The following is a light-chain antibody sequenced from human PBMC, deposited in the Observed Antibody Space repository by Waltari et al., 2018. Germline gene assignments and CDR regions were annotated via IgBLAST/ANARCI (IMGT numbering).Light chain of an antibody. Sequence: QSVLTQPPSVSGPPGPTVPIPCSGSTPNIGGNSETWYHQPPGKAPNPLIYTDNQGPSGVPDRFSASKSGTSASLAITGLQSEDEADYYCAVWDDSLGGVFGGGTKLTVL. J-gene: IGLJ3*02. CDR1: TPNIGGNS. CDR3: AVWDDSLGGV. V-gene: IGLV1-44*01. CDR2: TDN.